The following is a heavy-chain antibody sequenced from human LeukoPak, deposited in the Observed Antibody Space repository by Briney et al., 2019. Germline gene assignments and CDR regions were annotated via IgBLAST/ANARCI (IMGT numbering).Heavy chain of an antibody. Sequence: GGSLRLSCAASGFTFSSYGMHWVRQAPGKGLEWVAFIRYDGSNKYYADSVKGRFTISRDNSKNTLYLQMNSLRAEDTAVYYCARDLQAYSSGWPHYFDYWGQGTLVTVSS. V-gene: IGHV3-30*02. D-gene: IGHD6-19*01. CDR3: ARDLQAYSSGWPHYFDY. CDR2: IRYDGSNK. J-gene: IGHJ4*02. CDR1: GFTFSSYG.